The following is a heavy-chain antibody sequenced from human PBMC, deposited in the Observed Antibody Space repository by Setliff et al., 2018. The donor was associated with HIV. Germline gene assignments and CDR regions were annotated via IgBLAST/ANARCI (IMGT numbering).Heavy chain of an antibody. J-gene: IGHJ4*02. D-gene: IGHD6-13*01. CDR2: IHYTGIS. Sequence: SETLSLTCVISGASLSTHYWSWIRQSPGKGLEWIGNIHYTGISDFNPSLKRRANISLDRPKMQFSLKLSAVTAADTAIYYCARDPGRTAAATEYFDYWGQGVLVTVSS. CDR1: GASLSTHY. CDR3: ARDPGRTAAATEYFDY. V-gene: IGHV4-59*11.